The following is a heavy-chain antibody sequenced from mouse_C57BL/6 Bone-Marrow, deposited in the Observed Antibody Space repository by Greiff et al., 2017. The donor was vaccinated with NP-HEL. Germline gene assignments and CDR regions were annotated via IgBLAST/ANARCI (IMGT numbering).Heavy chain of an antibody. V-gene: IGHV5-4*01. Sequence: VKLLESGGGLVKPGGSLKLSCAASGFTFSSYAMSWVRQTPEKRLAWVATISDGGSYTYYPDNVKGRFTISRDNAKNNRYLQMSHLKSEDTAMYYCARDPVTTVVGYAMDYWGQGTSVTVSS. CDR1: GFTFSSYA. D-gene: IGHD1-1*01. CDR3: ARDPVTTVVGYAMDY. CDR2: ISDGGSYT. J-gene: IGHJ4*01.